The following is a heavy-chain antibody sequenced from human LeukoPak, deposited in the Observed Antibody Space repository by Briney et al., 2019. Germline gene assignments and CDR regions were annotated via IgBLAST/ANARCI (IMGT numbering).Heavy chain of an antibody. V-gene: IGHV1-2*02. D-gene: IGHD3-22*01. J-gene: IGHJ4*02. CDR1: GYTFTGYY. CDR2: MNPNGRAT. Sequence: ASVKVSCKASGYTFTGYYMHWVRQAPGQGLEWMGWMNPNGRATNYAQTFQGRVTMTKDTSSSTAYMELNRLKSDDTAVYYCARVAYDSSGYFDYWAQGTLVTV. CDR3: ARVAYDSSGYFDY.